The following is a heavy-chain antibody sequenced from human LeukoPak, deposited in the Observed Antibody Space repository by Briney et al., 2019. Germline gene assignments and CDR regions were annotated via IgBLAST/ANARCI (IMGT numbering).Heavy chain of an antibody. CDR2: VSHDGSSK. J-gene: IGHJ4*02. CDR1: GYPFSGSD. V-gene: IGHV3-30*18. D-gene: IGHD6-19*01. Sequence: GGSLRLSCAASGYPFSGSDIHWVRQAPGKGLEWVAFVSHDGSSKFYAESVKGRFGISRDNSKSTTYLQMNGLRADDTAVYYCAKTTGGWPRFFDHWGQGTLVAVSS. CDR3: AKTTGGWPRFFDH.